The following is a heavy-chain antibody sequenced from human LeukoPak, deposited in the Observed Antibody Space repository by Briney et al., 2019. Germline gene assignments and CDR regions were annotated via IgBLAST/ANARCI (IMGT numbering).Heavy chain of an antibody. Sequence: SETLSLTCTVSGGSISSYYWSWSRQPPGEGQRRSGHIYDRGSINYNPSLKSRVTISVDPCKNQFSLKLSSVTAADTAVYYCARKGQWELYGMDVWGQGTTVTVSS. V-gene: IGHV4-59*01. D-gene: IGHD1-26*01. CDR2: IYDRGSI. J-gene: IGHJ6*02. CDR1: GGSISSYY. CDR3: ARKGQWELYGMDV.